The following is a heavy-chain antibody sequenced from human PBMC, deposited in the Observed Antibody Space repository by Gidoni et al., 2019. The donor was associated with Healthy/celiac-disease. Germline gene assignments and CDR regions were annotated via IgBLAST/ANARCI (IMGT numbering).Heavy chain of an antibody. CDR2: IYYSGST. Sequence: QLQLQESGPGLVKPSETLSLTCTVPGGSISSSSYYWGWIRPPPGKGLEWIGSIYYSGSTYYNPSLKSRVTISVDTSKNQCSLKLSSVTAADTAVYYCASTFPNVLRFLEWFGSDAFDIWGQGTMVTVSS. D-gene: IGHD3-3*01. CDR3: ASTFPNVLRFLEWFGSDAFDI. CDR1: GGSISSSSYY. J-gene: IGHJ3*02. V-gene: IGHV4-39*01.